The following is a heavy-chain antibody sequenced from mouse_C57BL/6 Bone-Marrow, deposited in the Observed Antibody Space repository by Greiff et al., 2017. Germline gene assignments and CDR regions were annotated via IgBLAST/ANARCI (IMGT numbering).Heavy chain of an antibody. D-gene: IGHD1-1*01. J-gene: IGHJ2*01. CDR1: GYNFTSYW. CDR3: ARGGIYYYGSFDY. CDR2: INPSNGGT. V-gene: IGHV1-53*01. Sequence: QVQLQQPGTELVKPGASVKLSCKASGYNFTSYWMHWVKQRPGQGLEWIGNINPSNGGTNYNEKLKSKATLTVDKSSSTAYMQLSSLTSEDSAVYYCARGGIYYYGSFDYWGQGTTLTVSS.